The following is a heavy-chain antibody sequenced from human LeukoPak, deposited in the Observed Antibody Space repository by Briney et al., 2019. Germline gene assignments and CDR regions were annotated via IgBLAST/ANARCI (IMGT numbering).Heavy chain of an antibody. D-gene: IGHD1-1*01. V-gene: IGHV3-48*01. J-gene: IGHJ4*02. CDR2: ISSSDNTI. CDR1: GFTFSFYS. CDR3: ARIHNLGILAHFDY. Sequence: PGGSLRLSCAASGFTFSFYSMNWVRQAPGKGLEWVSYISSSDNTIHYADSVKGRFTISRDNAKNSLYLEMNSLRAEDTAVYYCARIHNLGILAHFDYWGQGTLVTVSS.